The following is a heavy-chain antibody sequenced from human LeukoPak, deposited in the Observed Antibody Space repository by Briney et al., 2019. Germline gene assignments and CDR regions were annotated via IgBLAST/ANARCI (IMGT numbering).Heavy chain of an antibody. J-gene: IGHJ4*02. CDR2: INHSGRA. Sequence: GSLRLSCAASGFTFSSYGMSWVRQPPGKGLEWIGEINHSGRAKYNPSLKSRVTISVETSNNAFSLKVSSVTAADTAVYYCAAELDGYKTFDQWGQGTLVTVSS. CDR1: GFTFSSYG. CDR3: AAELDGYKTFDQ. V-gene: IGHV4-34*08. D-gene: IGHD5-24*01.